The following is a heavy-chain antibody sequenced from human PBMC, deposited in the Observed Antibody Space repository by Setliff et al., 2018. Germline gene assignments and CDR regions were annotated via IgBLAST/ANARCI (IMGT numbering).Heavy chain of an antibody. CDR2: INPNSGGT. Sequence: ASVKVSCKASGYTFTGYYMHWVRQAPGQGLEWMGWINPNSGGTNYAQKFQGRVTMTRDTSISTAYMELSRLRSDDTAVYYCARATMVRGVSRYYYYYMDVWGKGTTGTV. CDR3: ARATMVRGVSRYYYYYMDV. V-gene: IGHV1-2*02. J-gene: IGHJ6*03. CDR1: GYTFTGYY. D-gene: IGHD3-10*01.